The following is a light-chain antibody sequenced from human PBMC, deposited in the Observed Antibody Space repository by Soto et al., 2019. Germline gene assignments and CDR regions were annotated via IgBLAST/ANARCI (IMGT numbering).Light chain of an antibody. CDR1: QSISNH. Sequence: DNQMTQSPSSLSASVEDRVIITCRASQSISNHLNWYQQKPGKAPKLLIYAASSLEGGVPSRFSGSGSGTDFTLTISSLQPEDFATYYCQQCYSTLKTFCHGTKVDIK. V-gene: IGKV1-39*01. J-gene: IGKJ1*01. CDR2: AAS. CDR3: QQCYSTLKT.